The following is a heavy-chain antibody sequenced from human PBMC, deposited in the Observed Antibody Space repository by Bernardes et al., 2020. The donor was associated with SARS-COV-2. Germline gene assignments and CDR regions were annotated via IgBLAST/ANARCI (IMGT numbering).Heavy chain of an antibody. CDR1: GYPLSANY. D-gene: IGHD2-21*02. CDR3: ATSPTETGDS. CDR2: INPHTSDT. Sequence: ASVKDSCKTSGYPLSANYIHWVRQAPGQGLEWMGWINPHTSDTNYAGKFQGRVTLTRDTSISTAYMELSRLRSDDTAIYYCATSPTETGDSWGQGTLVTVSS. J-gene: IGHJ4*02. V-gene: IGHV1-2*02.